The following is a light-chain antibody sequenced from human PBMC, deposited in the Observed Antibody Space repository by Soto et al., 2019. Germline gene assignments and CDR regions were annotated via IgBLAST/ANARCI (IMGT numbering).Light chain of an antibody. Sequence: DVPMTQSPSSLSASVGDRVTITCQASQDINNYLSWYQQKPGKAPKLLIYDASNLETRVPYRFIGSGSWTDLTFTISSLQPEDIARYVCQQYDDLPLSFGGGPKVEIK. CDR2: DAS. CDR3: QQYDDLPLS. CDR1: QDINNY. V-gene: IGKV1-33*01. J-gene: IGKJ4*01.